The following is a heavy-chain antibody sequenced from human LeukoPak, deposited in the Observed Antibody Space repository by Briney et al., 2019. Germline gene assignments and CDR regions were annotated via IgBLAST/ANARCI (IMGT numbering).Heavy chain of an antibody. Sequence: STNDMNSAQGRFTISRDNSKNTLYLQMHSLRAEDTATYFCAKGGYFAFDFWGQGPKVTVSS. V-gene: IGHV3-23*01. J-gene: IGHJ3*01. D-gene: IGHD2-2*03. CDR3: AKGGYFAFDF. CDR2: ST.